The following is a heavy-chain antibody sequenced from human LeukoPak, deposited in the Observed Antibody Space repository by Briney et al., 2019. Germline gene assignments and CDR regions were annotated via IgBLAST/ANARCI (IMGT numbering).Heavy chain of an antibody. Sequence: GGSLRLSCSASGFMFSAYGMHWVRQAPGKGLEWVALIWYNGNNQYYADSVKGRFTISRDNSKNTLCLQMNSLRAEDSAVYYCARGVRAWEVPTEGFDYWGQGTLVTVSS. V-gene: IGHV3-33*01. CDR2: IWYNGNNQ. J-gene: IGHJ4*02. CDR3: ARGVRAWEVPTEGFDY. D-gene: IGHD1-26*01. CDR1: GFMFSAYG.